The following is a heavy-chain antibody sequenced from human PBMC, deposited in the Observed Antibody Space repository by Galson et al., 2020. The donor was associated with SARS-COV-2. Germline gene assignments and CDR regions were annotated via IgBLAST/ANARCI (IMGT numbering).Heavy chain of an antibody. CDR2: IYTSGST. CDR1: GGSISSGSYY. D-gene: IGHD3-22*01. V-gene: IGHV4-61*02. J-gene: IGHJ6*02. Sequence: SETLSLTCTVSGGSISSGSYYWSWIRQPAGKGLEWIGRIYTSGSTNYNPSLKSRVTISVDTPKNQFSLKLSSVTAADTAVYYCARDYPSWDYDSSGYYFGYYGMDVWGQGTTVTVSS. CDR3: ARDYPSWDYDSSGYYFGYYGMDV.